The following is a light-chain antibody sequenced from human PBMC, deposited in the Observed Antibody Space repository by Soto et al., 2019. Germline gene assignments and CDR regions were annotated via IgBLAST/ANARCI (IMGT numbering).Light chain of an antibody. V-gene: IGKV3-20*01. J-gene: IGKJ1*01. CDR3: HQYGDSPT. CDR1: QSVVSDY. CDR2: GAS. Sequence: EIVLTQSPGTLSLSPGERATLSCKASQSVVSDYLAWYQQKPGQAPRLLIYGASTRATGIPDRFSGSGSGTDFTLTISRLEPEDFAVYYCHQYGDSPTFGHGTKV.